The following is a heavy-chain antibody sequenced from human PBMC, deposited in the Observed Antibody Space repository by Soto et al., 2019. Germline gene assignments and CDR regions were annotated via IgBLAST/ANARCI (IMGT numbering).Heavy chain of an antibody. CDR2: ISTSGRTI. V-gene: IGHV3-48*03. CDR1: GFTFSSYE. D-gene: IGHD3-16*01. J-gene: IGHJ5*02. CDR3: ARQPAHVYEASPKWFDP. Sequence: EVLLVESGGGLVQPGGSLRLSCTASGFTFSSYEMNWVRQAPGKGLEWISYISTSGRTIFDAGSMKGRFTISRDNTRNTLFLQMDSLRPEDTAVYYCARQPAHVYEASPKWFDPWGQGTLVIVSS.